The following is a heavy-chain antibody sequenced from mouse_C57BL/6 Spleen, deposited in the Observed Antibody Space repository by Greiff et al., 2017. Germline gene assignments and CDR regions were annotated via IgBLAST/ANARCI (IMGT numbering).Heavy chain of an antibody. V-gene: IGHV3-6*01. Sequence: DVQLQESGPGLVKPSQSLSLTCSVTGYSITSGYYWNWIRQFPGNKLEWMGYISYDGSNNYKPSLKNRISITRDTSKNQFFLKLNSVTTEDTATYYGARDPKLGMDYWGQGTSVTVSS. CDR1: GYSITSGYY. CDR3: ARDPKLGMDY. J-gene: IGHJ4*01. D-gene: IGHD4-1*01. CDR2: ISYDGSN.